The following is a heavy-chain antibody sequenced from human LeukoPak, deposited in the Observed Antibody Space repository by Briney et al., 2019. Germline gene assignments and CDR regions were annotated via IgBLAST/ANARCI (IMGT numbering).Heavy chain of an antibody. CDR3: ARVDRYHFYLDV. V-gene: IGHV1-69*05. J-gene: IGHJ6*03. Sequence: SVKVSCKASGGTFRTYSVTWVRQAPGQGLEWMGGIIPIFGTPNYAQKFQGRVKVSTDDATGTAYMELSSLMSEDTAIYYCARVDRYHFYLDVWGKGTPVTVSS. CDR2: IIPIFGTP. CDR1: GGTFRTYS.